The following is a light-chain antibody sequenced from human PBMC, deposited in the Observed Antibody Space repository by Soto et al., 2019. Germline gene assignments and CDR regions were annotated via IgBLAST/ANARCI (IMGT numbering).Light chain of an antibody. J-gene: IGKJ3*01. Sequence: DIQMTQSPSSLSASVGYRVTITCRASQGISNYIAWYQQKPGKAPKLLIYAASTLQSGVPSRFSGSGSGTDFTLTISSLQPEDVATYSCQKYKSVPLFGPGTKVDIK. CDR3: QKYKSVPL. CDR1: QGISNY. CDR2: AAS. V-gene: IGKV1-27*01.